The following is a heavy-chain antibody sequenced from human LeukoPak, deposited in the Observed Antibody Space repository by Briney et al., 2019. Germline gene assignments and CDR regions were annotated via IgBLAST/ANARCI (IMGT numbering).Heavy chain of an antibody. V-gene: IGHV4-34*01. CDR2: INHSGST. J-gene: IGHJ5*02. D-gene: IGHD3-10*01. CDR1: GGSFSGYY. Sequence: SETLSLTCAVYGGSFSGYYWSWIRQPPGKGLEWIGEINHSGSTNYNPSLKSRVTISVDTSKNQLSLKLSSVTAADTAVYYCARPRHYGSFDPWGQGTLVTVSS. CDR3: ARPRHYGSFDP.